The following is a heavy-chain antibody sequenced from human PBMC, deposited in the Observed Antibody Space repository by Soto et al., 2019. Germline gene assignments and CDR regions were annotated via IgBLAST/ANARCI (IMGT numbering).Heavy chain of an antibody. CDR1: GYTFTGHW. D-gene: IGHD5-12*01. V-gene: IGHV5-10-1*01. CDR2: IDPSDSYT. J-gene: IGHJ4*02. CDR3: TRHTGYDSSLDY. Sequence: PGESLKISCQGSGYTFTGHWISWVRQMPGKGLEWMGRIDPSDSYTDYSPTVQGHVTMSADKSINTAYLQWSSLQASDTAVYYCTRHTGYDSSLDYWGQGXLVTVYS.